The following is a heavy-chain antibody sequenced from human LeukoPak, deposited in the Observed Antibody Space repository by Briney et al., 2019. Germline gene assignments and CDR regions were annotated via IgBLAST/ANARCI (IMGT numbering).Heavy chain of an antibody. Sequence: PSETLSLTCTVSGGSISSSSYYWGWIRQPPGKGLEWIGEINHSGSTNYNPSLKSRVTISVDTSKNQFSLKLSSVTAADTAVYYCARNFGVVNSNWFDPWGQGTLVTVSS. D-gene: IGHD3-3*01. J-gene: IGHJ5*02. CDR3: ARNFGVVNSNWFDP. V-gene: IGHV4-39*07. CDR1: GGSISSSSYY. CDR2: INHSGST.